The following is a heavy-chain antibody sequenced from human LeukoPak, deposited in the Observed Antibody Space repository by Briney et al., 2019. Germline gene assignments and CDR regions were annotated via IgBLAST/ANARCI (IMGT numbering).Heavy chain of an antibody. D-gene: IGHD3-10*01. CDR2: ISPDGRDT. CDR1: GFTFSTYW. CDR3: ARDYSASGSHDS. Sequence: GGSLRLSCAASGFTFSTYWMTWVRQAPGKGLEWVGNISPDGRDTYFVDSVRGRFTISRDNAHNPLYLQMNTLRAEDTALYYCARDYSASGSHDSWGQGTLITVSS. V-gene: IGHV3-7*04. J-gene: IGHJ4*02.